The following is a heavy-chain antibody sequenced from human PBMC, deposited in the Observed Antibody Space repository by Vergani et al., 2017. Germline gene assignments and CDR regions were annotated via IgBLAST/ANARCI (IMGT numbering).Heavy chain of an antibody. CDR3: ASKRGACRVAYCHSYDF. CDR1: GDSVISTDYH. D-gene: IGHD3-16*01. J-gene: IGHJ4*02. CDR2: MDYSGST. Sequence: QVQLQESGPGLVKPSETLSLTCTVSGDSVISTDYHWGWIRQPPGKGLEWIGSMDYSGSTSYNPSLESRISISFETPKNQFSLRLTSVTAADTAVYYCASKRGACRVAYCHSYDFWGPGTLVGVSS. V-gene: IGHV4-39*01.